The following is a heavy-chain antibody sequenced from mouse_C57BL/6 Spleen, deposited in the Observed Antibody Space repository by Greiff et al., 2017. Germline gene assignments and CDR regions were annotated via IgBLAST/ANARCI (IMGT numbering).Heavy chain of an antibody. CDR3: ARRIDS. J-gene: IGHJ2*01. V-gene: IGHV1-50*01. Sequence: VQLQQSGAELVKPGASVKLSCKASGYTFTSYWMQWVKQRPGQGLEWIGEIDPSDSYTNYNQKFKGKATLTVDTSSSTAYIQLSSLTSEDSAVYYCARRIDSWGQGTPLTVSS. CDR2: IDPSDSYT. D-gene: IGHD3-2*01. CDR1: GYTFTSYW.